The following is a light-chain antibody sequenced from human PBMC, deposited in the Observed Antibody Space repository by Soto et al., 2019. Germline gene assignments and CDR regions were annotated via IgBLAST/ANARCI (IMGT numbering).Light chain of an antibody. CDR1: SSNIGAGYD. Sequence: QLVLTQPPSVSGAPGQRVTISCTGSSSNIGAGYDVHWYQQAPGTAPKLLVYGNSNRPSGVPDRFSGSKSGTSASLAITGLQAEDEADYYCQAYDSSLSGRVFGTGTKLTVL. CDR2: GNS. J-gene: IGLJ1*01. V-gene: IGLV1-40*01. CDR3: QAYDSSLSGRV.